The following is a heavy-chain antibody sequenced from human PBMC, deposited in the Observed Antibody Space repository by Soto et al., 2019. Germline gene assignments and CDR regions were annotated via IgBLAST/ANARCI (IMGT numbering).Heavy chain of an antibody. CDR1: GFTFSSYG. Sequence: GGSLRLSCAASGFTFSSYGMHWVRQAPGKGLEWVAVISYDGSNKYYAGSVKGRFTIARDNSKNTRYLQMNSLRAEDTAVYHCALLSEYSSGPIDYCGQGTLFTVSS. V-gene: IGHV3-30*03. CDR3: ALLSEYSSGPIDY. CDR2: ISYDGSNK. D-gene: IGHD6-19*01. J-gene: IGHJ4*02.